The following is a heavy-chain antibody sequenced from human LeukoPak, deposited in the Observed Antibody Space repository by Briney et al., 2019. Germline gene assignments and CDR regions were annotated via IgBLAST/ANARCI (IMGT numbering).Heavy chain of an antibody. Sequence: ASVKVSCKTSGYTFTSYDINWVRQASGQGLEWMGWMNPHSGNTGYAQKFQGRVTMTRNTSISTAYMELSSLRSEDTAVYYCARGLRAHYGSGSYRQNWGQGTLVTVSS. V-gene: IGHV1-8*01. CDR3: ARGLRAHYGSGSYRQN. D-gene: IGHD3-10*01. CDR1: GYTFTSYD. CDR2: MNPHSGNT. J-gene: IGHJ4*02.